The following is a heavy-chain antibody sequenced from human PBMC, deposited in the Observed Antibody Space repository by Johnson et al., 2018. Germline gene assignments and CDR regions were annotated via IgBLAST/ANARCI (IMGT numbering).Heavy chain of an antibody. CDR3: ARGSGYYGGTGYRDV. Sequence: QVQLVQSGGGVVQXGKSXRLXCGASGFTFSSYAMHGVRQAPGKGLEGVAAISYDENNKYYTDSPRGRFTISRDNSKNTLFLQMTGLRTADTAVYYCARGSGYYGGTGYRDVWGKGTTVTVSS. CDR2: ISYDENNK. J-gene: IGHJ6*03. D-gene: IGHD4-23*01. V-gene: IGHV3-30*03. CDR1: GFTFSSYA.